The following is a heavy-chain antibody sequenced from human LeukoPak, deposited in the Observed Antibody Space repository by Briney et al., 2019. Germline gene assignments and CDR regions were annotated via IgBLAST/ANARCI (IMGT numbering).Heavy chain of an antibody. J-gene: IGHJ4*02. CDR1: GGSISSYY. CDR3: ARDSGYYDSSGYFHFDY. Sequence: SETLSLTCTVSGGSISSYYWSWIRQPAGKGLEWIGRIYTSGSTYYNPSLKSRVTISVDTSKNQFSLKLSSVTAADTAVYYCARDSGYYDSSGYFHFDYWGQGTLVTVSS. CDR2: IYTSGST. D-gene: IGHD3-22*01. V-gene: IGHV4-4*07.